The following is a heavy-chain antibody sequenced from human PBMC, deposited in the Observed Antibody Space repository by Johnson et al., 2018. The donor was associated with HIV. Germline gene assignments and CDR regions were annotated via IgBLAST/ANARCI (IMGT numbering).Heavy chain of an antibody. V-gene: IGHV3-11*01. CDR3: ARDSRGWGWEGPPYAVDI. Sequence: QVQLVESGGGLVKPGGSLRLSCAASGFTFSDYYMNWIRRTPGKGLEWVSCISSSGSTVYYADSVKGRFTISRDNAKNSLDLQMNSLRAEDTAVYYCARDSRGWGWEGPPYAVDIWGQGTMVPVSS. CDR2: ISSSGSTV. J-gene: IGHJ3*02. CDR1: GFTFSDYY. D-gene: IGHD6-19*01.